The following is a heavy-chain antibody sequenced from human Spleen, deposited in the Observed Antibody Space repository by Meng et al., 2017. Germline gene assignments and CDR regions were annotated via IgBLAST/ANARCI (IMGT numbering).Heavy chain of an antibody. D-gene: IGHD6-25*01. CDR2: IDPKSGDT. J-gene: IGHJ4*02. V-gene: IGHV1-2*06. CDR1: RYTFPDYW. Sequence: QAAVVQVGAGGKAPGASGNVSCNASRYTFPDYWLHWVRRAPGQGLEWMGRIDPKSGDTQYAQRFQGRVTMTGDTSISTAYMELSGLRSDDTAMYYCARDEDISAAGKLFGDYWGQGTLVTVSS. CDR3: ARDEDISAAGKLFGDY.